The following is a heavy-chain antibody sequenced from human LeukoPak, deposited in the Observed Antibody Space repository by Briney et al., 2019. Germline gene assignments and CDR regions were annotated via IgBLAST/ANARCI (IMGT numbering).Heavy chain of an antibody. Sequence: SETLSLTCAVYGGSFSGYYWSWIRQPPGKGLEWIGEINHSGSTNYNPSLKSRVTISVDTSKNQFSLKLSSVTAADTAVYYCARGRIAVAGWEFDYWGQGTLVTVSS. CDR3: ARGRIAVAGWEFDY. CDR2: INHSGST. V-gene: IGHV4-34*01. D-gene: IGHD6-19*01. CDR1: GGSFSGYY. J-gene: IGHJ4*02.